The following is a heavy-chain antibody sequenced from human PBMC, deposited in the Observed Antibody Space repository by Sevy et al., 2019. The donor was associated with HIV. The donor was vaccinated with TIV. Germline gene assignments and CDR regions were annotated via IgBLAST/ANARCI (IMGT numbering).Heavy chain of an antibody. CDR1: GYTFSDYY. Sequence: ASVKVSCKAYGYTFSDYYMHWVRQAPGQGLEWMGWINPNRGGKNYAHKFQGRVTMTRDTSIRTTYMELSSLRSDDTAIYYCARGMSAYLLANGMDVWGQGTTVTVSS. V-gene: IGHV1-2*07. J-gene: IGHJ6*02. CDR2: INPNRGGK. D-gene: IGHD3-3*01. CDR3: ARGMSAYLLANGMDV.